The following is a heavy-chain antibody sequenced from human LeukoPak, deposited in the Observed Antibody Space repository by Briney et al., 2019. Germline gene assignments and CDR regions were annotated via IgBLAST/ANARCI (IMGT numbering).Heavy chain of an antibody. V-gene: IGHV3-74*01. CDR1: GFSFSSYW. CDR3: ARVEVGGDYSKFDY. Sequence: GGSLRLSCAASGFSFSSYWLRWVRQAPGKGLVWVSRINEDAKTINYADSVKGRFTISRDNAKNTVSLQMNSLRAEDTAVYYCARVEVGGDYSKFDYWGQGTLVTVSS. D-gene: IGHD2-21*02. J-gene: IGHJ4*02. CDR2: INEDAKTI.